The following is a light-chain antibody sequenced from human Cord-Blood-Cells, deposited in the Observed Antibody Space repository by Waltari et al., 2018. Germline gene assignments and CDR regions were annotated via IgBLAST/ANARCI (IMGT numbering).Light chain of an antibody. CDR2: AAS. CDR1: QSISSY. V-gene: IGKV1-39*01. J-gene: IGKJ2*02. Sequence: DIQLTQSPSSLSASVGAIVTITCRASQSISSYLNWYQQKPGKAPKLLIYAASSLQSGVPSRFSGSGSGTDFTLTISSLQPEDFATYYCQQSYSTPPWTFGQGTKLEIK. CDR3: QQSYSTPPWT.